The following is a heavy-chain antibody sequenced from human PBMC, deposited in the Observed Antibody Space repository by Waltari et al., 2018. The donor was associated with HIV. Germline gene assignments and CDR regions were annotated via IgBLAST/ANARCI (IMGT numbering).Heavy chain of an antibody. CDR1: GGSISSTSYY. V-gene: IGHV4-39*01. J-gene: IGHJ6*02. CDR2: IYYSGST. D-gene: IGHD3-3*01. CDR3: ASLFWNYYSYYGMDV. Sequence: QLQLQESGPGLVKPSETLSLTCTVSGGSISSTSYYWAWIRQPPGQGLEWIGTIYYSGSTYYNPSLKSRGTISVDTSKNQCSLKLSSVTAADTAMYYCASLFWNYYSYYGMDVWGQGTTVTVSS.